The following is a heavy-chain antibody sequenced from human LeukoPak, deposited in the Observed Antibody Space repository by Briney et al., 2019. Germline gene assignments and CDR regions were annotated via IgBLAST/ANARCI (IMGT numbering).Heavy chain of an antibody. CDR2: MNPNSGNT. CDR1: GYTFTSYD. D-gene: IGHD2-2*01. Sequence: ASVKVSCKASGYTFTSYDINWVRQATGQGLEWMGWMNPNSGNTGYAQKFQGRVTITRNTSISTAYMELSSLRSEDTAVYYCATARLAYCSSTSCYAGSAFDIWGQGTMVTVSS. V-gene: IGHV1-8*03. J-gene: IGHJ3*02. CDR3: ATARLAYCSSTSCYAGSAFDI.